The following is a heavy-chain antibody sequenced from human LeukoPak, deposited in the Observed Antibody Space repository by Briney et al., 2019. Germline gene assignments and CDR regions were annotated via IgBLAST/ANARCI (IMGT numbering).Heavy chain of an antibody. J-gene: IGHJ4*02. CDR1: GGTFSSYA. Sequence: ASVKVSCKASGGTFSSYAISWVRQAPGQGLEWMGGIIPIFGTANYAQKFQGRVTITADESTSTAYMELSSLRSEDTAVYYRARKSLRGYSYGPSDYWGQGTLVTVSS. V-gene: IGHV1-69*01. D-gene: IGHD5-18*01. CDR2: IIPIFGTA. CDR3: ARKSLRGYSYGPSDY.